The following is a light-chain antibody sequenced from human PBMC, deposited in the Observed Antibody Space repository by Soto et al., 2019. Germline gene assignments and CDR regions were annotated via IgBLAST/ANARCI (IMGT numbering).Light chain of an antibody. CDR3: QLTSAFPRT. V-gene: IGKV1-12*01. J-gene: IGKJ4*01. CDR1: RDISNS. Sequence: DIQMTQSPSSVSASVGDRLTITCRASRDISNSLAWYQQTPGKAPKLLLRGASSLHRGVPSRFSGGGAGTEFTLTISSLQPEDFATYYCQLTSAFPRTFGKGTKVDIK. CDR2: GAS.